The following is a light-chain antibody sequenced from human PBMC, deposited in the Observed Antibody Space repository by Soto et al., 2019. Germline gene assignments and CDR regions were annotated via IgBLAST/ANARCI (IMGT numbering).Light chain of an antibody. CDR2: GAS. J-gene: IGKJ1*01. V-gene: IGKV3-20*01. CDR3: QQYYTSPRT. CDR1: QSVSSSY. Sequence: EIVLTQSPGTLYLSPGERATLSCRASQSVSSSYLAWYQQKPGQAPRLLIYGASSRATGIPDRFSGSGSGTDFTLTLSRLEPQYFALYYCQQYYTSPRTFGQGTKVEIK.